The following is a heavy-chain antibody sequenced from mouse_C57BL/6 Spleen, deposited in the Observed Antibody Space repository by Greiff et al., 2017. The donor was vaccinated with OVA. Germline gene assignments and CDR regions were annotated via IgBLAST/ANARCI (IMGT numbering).Heavy chain of an antibody. J-gene: IGHJ2*01. V-gene: IGHV5-4*01. Sequence: EVQVVESGGGLVKPGGSLKLSCAASGFTFSSYAMSWVRQTPEKRLEWVATISDGGSYTYYPDNVKGRFTISRDNAKNNLYLQMSHLKSEDTAMYYCARDCYYYGSSPYYFDYWGQGTTLTVSS. D-gene: IGHD1-1*01. CDR1: GFTFSSYA. CDR2: ISDGGSYT. CDR3: ARDCYYYGSSPYYFDY.